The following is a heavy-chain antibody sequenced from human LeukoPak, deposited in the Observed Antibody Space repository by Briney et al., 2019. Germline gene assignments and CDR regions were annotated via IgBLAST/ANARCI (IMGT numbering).Heavy chain of an antibody. Sequence: GGSLRLSCAASGFTFSNCAMSWVRQAPDKGLEWVSSISGPGGTTYYTDSVKGRFTISRDNSKSTVYLQMNSLRAEDTAIYYCAKTSRAAVRRSPFDYWGQGTLVTVSS. J-gene: IGHJ4*02. CDR2: ISGPGGTT. CDR3: AKTSRAAVRRSPFDY. CDR1: GFTFSNCA. D-gene: IGHD6-6*01. V-gene: IGHV3-23*01.